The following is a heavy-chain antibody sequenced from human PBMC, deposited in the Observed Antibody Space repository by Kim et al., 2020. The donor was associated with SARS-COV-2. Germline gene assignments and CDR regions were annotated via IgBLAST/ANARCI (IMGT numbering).Heavy chain of an antibody. J-gene: IGHJ6*02. CDR1: GFTFSSYG. V-gene: IGHV3-33*01. CDR2: IWYDGSNK. Sequence: GGSLRLSCSASGFTFSSYGMHWVRQAPGKGLEWVAVIWYDGSNKYYADSVKGRFTISRDNSKTTLYLQMNSLRAEDTAVYYCAGDGYYVFWSGFGIPALNYYYGMDVWGQGTTVTVSS. CDR3: AGDGYYVFWSGFGIPALNYYYGMDV. D-gene: IGHD3-3*01.